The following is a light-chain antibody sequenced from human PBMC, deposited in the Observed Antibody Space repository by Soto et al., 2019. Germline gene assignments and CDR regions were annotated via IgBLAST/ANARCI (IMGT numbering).Light chain of an antibody. Sequence: QITQSPSSLPASVGARVTITCRASQSISSYLNWYQQKQGKAPKILIYAASSLQSGIPSRFSGSGSETDLTLTISSLQSEDVETYYCQQSYRTPWTFGQGTKVDIK. V-gene: IGKV1-39*01. CDR3: QQSYRTPWT. J-gene: IGKJ1*01. CDR2: AAS. CDR1: QSISSY.